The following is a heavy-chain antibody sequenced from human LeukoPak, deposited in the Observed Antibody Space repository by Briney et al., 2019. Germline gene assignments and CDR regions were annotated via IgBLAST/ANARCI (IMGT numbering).Heavy chain of an antibody. D-gene: IGHD3-10*01. CDR1: GGSFSGYY. V-gene: IGHV4-34*01. Sequence: SETLSLTCAVYGGSFSGYYWSWIRQPPGKGLEWIGEISHSGSTNYNPSLKSRVTISIDTSKNQFSLKLSSVTASDTAVYYCARGGLNYYGSGSYRKYNWFDPWGQGTLVTVSS. J-gene: IGHJ5*02. CDR2: ISHSGST. CDR3: ARGGLNYYGSGSYRKYNWFDP.